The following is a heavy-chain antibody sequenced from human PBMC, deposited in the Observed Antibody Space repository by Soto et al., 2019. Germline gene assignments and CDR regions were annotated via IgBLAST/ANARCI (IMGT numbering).Heavy chain of an antibody. Sequence: QSQTLSLTCAISGDSVSSNSAAWNWIRQSPSRGLEWLGRTYYRSKWYNDYAVSVKSRITINPDTSKNQFSLQLNSVTPEDTAVYYCARDRYCSGGSCYAPTNYYYYYGMDVWGQGTTVTVSS. D-gene: IGHD2-15*01. CDR3: ARDRYCSGGSCYAPTNYYYYYGMDV. V-gene: IGHV6-1*01. J-gene: IGHJ6*02. CDR2: TYYRSKWYN. CDR1: GDSVSSNSAA.